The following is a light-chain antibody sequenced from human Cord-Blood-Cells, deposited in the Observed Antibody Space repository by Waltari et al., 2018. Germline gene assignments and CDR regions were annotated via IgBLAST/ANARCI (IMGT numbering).Light chain of an antibody. V-gene: IGKV3-20*01. J-gene: IGKJ1*01. CDR1: QRVSSSY. CDR2: GAS. Sequence: EIVLTQSPGTLSLSPGERATLSCRASQRVSSSYLAWYQQKPGQAPRLLIYGASSRATGIPDRFSGSGSGTDFTLTISRLEPEDFAVYYCQQYGSSPRTFGQGTKEEIK. CDR3: QQYGSSPRT.